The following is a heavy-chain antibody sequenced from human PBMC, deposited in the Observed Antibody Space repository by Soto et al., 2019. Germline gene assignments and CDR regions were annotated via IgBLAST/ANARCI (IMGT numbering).Heavy chain of an antibody. CDR1: GFTFNNFW. CDR2: INSDGTTT. J-gene: IGHJ4*02. V-gene: IGHV3-74*01. Sequence: EVQLVESGGGLVQPGGSLRLSCAASGFTFNNFWMYWVRQTPEKGLVWVSGINSDGTTTIYADSVKGRFTISRDNAKNTLYLQMDRLTGEDTAIYYCVRDIRWGQGTLVTVSS. CDR3: VRDIR.